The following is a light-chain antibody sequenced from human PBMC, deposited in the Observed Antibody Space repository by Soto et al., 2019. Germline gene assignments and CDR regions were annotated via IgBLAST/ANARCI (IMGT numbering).Light chain of an antibody. CDR1: SSDVGGYNF. CDR2: EVI. CDR3: SSYSSTSTPWV. V-gene: IGLV2-14*01. J-gene: IGLJ3*02. Sequence: QSVLTQPASVSGSPGQSITISCTGTSSDVGGYNFVSWYQQHPGKAPKLMIYEVINRPSGVSNRFSGSKSGNTASLTISGLQPEDEGDYYCSSYSSTSTPWVFGGGTKLTVL.